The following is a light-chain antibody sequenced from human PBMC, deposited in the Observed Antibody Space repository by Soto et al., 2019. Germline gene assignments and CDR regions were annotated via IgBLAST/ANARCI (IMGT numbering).Light chain of an antibody. Sequence: QSVLTQPPSVSAAPGQKVTISCSGSSSKIGDNYVSWYQQLPGTAPKLLIYDNNKRPSEIPDRFSGSKSGTSATLGITGLQTGDEADYYCGTWDSSLSAGVFGGGTKLTVL. CDR2: DNN. V-gene: IGLV1-51*01. CDR3: GTWDSSLSAGV. J-gene: IGLJ3*02. CDR1: SSKIGDNY.